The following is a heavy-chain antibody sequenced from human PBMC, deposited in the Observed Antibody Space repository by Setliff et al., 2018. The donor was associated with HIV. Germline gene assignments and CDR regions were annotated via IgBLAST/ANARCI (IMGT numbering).Heavy chain of an antibody. D-gene: IGHD6-25*01. J-gene: IGHJ6*03. CDR3: ARGAWYTSGWHSSRYMDV. Sequence: ASVKVSCKASGYTFTSSDIYWVRQATGRGLEWMGWVNPKSGNTGYAQKFQGRVIMTRGTSISTVYMELRSLRSEDTAVYYCARGAWYTSGWHSSRYMDVWGEGTTVTVSS. V-gene: IGHV1-8*02. CDR1: GYTFTSSD. CDR2: VNPKSGNT.